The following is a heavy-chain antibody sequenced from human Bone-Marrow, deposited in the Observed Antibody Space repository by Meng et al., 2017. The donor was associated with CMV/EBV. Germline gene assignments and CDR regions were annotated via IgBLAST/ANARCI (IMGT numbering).Heavy chain of an antibody. V-gene: IGHV1-69*10. D-gene: IGHD3-22*01. CDR1: GNCSSYA. J-gene: IGHJ5*02. CDR3: ARLVDSSGYYYGWFDP. CDR2: IIPILGIA. Sequence: GNCSSYAISWVRQAPGQGLEWMGGIIPILGIANYAQKFQGRVTITADKSTSTAYMELSSLRSEDTAVYYCARLVDSSGYYYGWFDPWGQGTLVTVSS.